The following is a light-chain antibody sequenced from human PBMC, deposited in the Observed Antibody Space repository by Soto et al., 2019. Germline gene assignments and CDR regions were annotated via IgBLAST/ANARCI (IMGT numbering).Light chain of an antibody. V-gene: IGKV1-5*03. CDR3: QQYDIYSLT. J-gene: IGKJ4*01. CDR2: KTS. CDR1: QSISSW. Sequence: DIQMTQSPSTLSASVGDRVTITCRASQSISSWLAWYQKKPGKAPNLLIYKTSSLEGGVPSSFRGSGSGTDFTLTVNSLQTDYFATYYCQQYDIYSLTFGGGTKVEIK.